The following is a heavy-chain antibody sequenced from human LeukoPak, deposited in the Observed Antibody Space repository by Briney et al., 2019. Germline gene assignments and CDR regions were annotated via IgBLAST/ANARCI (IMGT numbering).Heavy chain of an antibody. D-gene: IGHD6-19*01. V-gene: IGHV4-34*01. CDR2: INHSGST. CDR3: ARELYSSGWSPNWFDP. CDR1: GFTFSNAW. J-gene: IGHJ5*02. Sequence: GSLRLSCAASGFTFSNAWMSWVRQAPGKGLEWIGEINHSGSTNYNPSLKSRVTISVDTSKNQFSLKLSSVTAADTAVYYCARELYSSGWSPNWFDPWGQGTLVTVSS.